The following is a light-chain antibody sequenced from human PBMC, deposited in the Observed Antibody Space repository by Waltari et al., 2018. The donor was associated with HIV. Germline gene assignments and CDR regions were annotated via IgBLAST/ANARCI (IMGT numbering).Light chain of an antibody. V-gene: IGLV1-44*01. Sequence: QSVLTQPPSASGTPGQRVTISCSGSRANIGSNPVNWYQQPPGTAPKLLIYSNNQRPSGVPDRLSGSKSGTSASLAISGLQSEDEANYYCAAWDDSLIGPVFGGGTKLTVL. CDR2: SNN. CDR1: RANIGSNP. J-gene: IGLJ3*02. CDR3: AAWDDSLIGPV.